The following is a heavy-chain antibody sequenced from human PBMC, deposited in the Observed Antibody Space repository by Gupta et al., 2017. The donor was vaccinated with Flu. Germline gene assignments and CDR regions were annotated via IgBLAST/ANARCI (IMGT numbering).Heavy chain of an antibody. CDR2: IYWDDDK. V-gene: IGHV2-5*02. CDR3: AHRRPFRYFKYGSTFDY. J-gene: IGHJ4*02. CDR1: GFSLSSTGVG. Sequence: QITLKESGPTLVKPTQTLTLTCTFSGFSLSSTGVGVGWIRQPPGKAPECLALIYWDDDKRYSPSLESRLTITKDTSKNQVVLTMTNTDSVDTGTYYCAHRRPFRYFKYGSTFDYWGQGTLVTVSS. D-gene: IGHD3-9*01.